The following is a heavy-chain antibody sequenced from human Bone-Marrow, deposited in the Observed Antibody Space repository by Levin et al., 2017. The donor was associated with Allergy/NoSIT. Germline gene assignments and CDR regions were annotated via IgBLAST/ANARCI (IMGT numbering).Heavy chain of an antibody. CDR3: ARDGYFYEGFDF. CDR1: GGDFSRYS. J-gene: IGHJ4*02. CDR2: IIAVRGVT. D-gene: IGHD2/OR15-2a*01. Sequence: SGESLKISCKASGGDFSRYSISWVRQAPGQGLEWMGRIIAVRGVTNYAQRFQGRVTITADKFTSTAYMELSGLTSEDTAVYYCARDGYFYEGFDFWGQGTLVTVSS. V-gene: IGHV1-69*04.